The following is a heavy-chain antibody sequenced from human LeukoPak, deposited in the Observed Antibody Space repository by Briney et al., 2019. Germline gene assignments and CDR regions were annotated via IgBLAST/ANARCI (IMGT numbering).Heavy chain of an antibody. V-gene: IGHV3-48*02. Sequence: EGSLRLSCAASGFTFSSYTMNWVRQAPGKGLEWVSYISSSYSTTYYADSVKGRFTISRDDAKNSLYLQMNSLRDEDTAVFYCARILSGSGSYGAFDIWGQGTMVTVSS. CDR1: GFTFSSYT. CDR2: ISSSYSTT. D-gene: IGHD1-26*01. CDR3: ARILSGSGSYGAFDI. J-gene: IGHJ3*02.